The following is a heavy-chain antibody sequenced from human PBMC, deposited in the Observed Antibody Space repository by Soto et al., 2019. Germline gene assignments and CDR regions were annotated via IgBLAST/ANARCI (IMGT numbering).Heavy chain of an antibody. D-gene: IGHD3-3*01. J-gene: IGHJ6*02. Sequence: QVQLVESGGGVVQPGRSLRLSCAASGFTFSSYAMHWVRQAPGKGLEWVAVISYDGSNKYYADSVKGRFTISRDNSKNTLYLQMNSLRAEDTAVYYCARELETIFGVVITFSGMDVWGQGTTVTVSS. CDR3: ARELETIFGVVITFSGMDV. CDR2: ISYDGSNK. CDR1: GFTFSSYA. V-gene: IGHV3-30-3*01.